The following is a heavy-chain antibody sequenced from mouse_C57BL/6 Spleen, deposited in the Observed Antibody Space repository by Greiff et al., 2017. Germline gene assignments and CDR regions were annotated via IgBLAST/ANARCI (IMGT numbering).Heavy chain of an antibody. CDR2: IYPGDGDT. CDR1: GYAFSSSW. J-gene: IGHJ4*01. V-gene: IGHV1-82*01. CDR3: ARSHAMDY. Sequence: LMESGPELVKPGASVKISCKASGYAFSSSWMNWVKQRPGKGLEWIGRIYPGDGDTNYNGKFKGKATLTADKSSSTAYMQLSSLTSEDSAVYFCARSHAMDYWGQGTSVTVSS.